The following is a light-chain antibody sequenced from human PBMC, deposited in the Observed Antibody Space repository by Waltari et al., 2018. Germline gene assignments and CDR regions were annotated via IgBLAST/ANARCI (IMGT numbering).Light chain of an antibody. CDR3: QQYGSSSIT. Sequence: EIVLTQSPGTLSLSPGERATLSCRASQSVSSNYLAWSQQKPVQAPRLLIYGASSRATGIPDRFSGSGSGTDFTLTISRLEPEDFAVYYCQQYGSSSITFGQGTRLEIK. J-gene: IGKJ5*01. CDR2: GAS. CDR1: QSVSSNY. V-gene: IGKV3-20*01.